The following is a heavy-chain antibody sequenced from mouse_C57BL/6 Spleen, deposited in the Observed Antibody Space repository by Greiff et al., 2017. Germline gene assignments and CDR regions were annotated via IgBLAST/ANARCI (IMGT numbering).Heavy chain of an antibody. CDR2: IYPGDGDT. CDR1: GYAFSSSW. V-gene: IGHV1-82*01. Sequence: QVQLQQSGPELVKPGASVKISCKASGYAFSSSWMNWVKQRPGKGLEWIGRIYPGDGDTNYNGKFKGKATLTAAKSSSTAYMPLSSLTSGDSAVYCGEREGKYYGSSYVGWYFDVWGTGTSVTVSS. CDR3: EREGKYYGSSYVGWYFDV. J-gene: IGHJ1*03. D-gene: IGHD1-1*01.